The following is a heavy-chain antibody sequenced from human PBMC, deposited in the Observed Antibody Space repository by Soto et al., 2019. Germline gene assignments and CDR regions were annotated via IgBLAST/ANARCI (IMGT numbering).Heavy chain of an antibody. D-gene: IGHD5-18*01. CDR2: ISYDGSNK. CDR3: AKDQRGYNNIPDY. CDR1: GFTFSSYG. J-gene: IGHJ4*02. V-gene: IGHV3-30*18. Sequence: TGGSLRLSCAASGFTFSSYGMHWVRQAPGKGLEWVAVISYDGSNKYYADSVKGRFTISRDNSKNTLYLQMNSLRAEDTAVYYCAKDQRGYNNIPDYWGQGTLVTVSS.